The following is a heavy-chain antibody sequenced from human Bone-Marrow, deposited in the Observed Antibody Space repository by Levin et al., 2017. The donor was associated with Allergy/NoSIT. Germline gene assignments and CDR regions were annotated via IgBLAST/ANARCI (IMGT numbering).Heavy chain of an antibody. D-gene: IGHD1-26*01. J-gene: IGHJ4*02. V-gene: IGHV3-49*03. CDR3: ARARLLKWEVSKFDFDY. CDR1: GFTFGGYG. Sequence: PGGSLRLSCTTSGFTFGGYGMSWFRQAPGKGLEWIGFIRGKAYSGTTEYAASLKGRFIISRDDSQSIAYLQMDGLKTEDTAVYYCARARLLKWEVSKFDFDYWGQGTLVTVSS. CDR2: IRGKAYSGTT.